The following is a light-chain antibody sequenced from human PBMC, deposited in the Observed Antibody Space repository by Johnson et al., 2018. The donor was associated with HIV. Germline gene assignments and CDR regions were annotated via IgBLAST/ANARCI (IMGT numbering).Light chain of an antibody. V-gene: IGLV1-51*01. CDR1: SSNIGNNY. CDR3: GTWISTGSV. J-gene: IGLJ1*01. Sequence: QPVLTQPPSVSAAAGQKVTISCSGSSSNIGNNYVAWYQQVPGTAPKLLIYDNNRRPSGVPDRFSGSKSGTSATLGITGLQTGDEADYYCGTWISTGSVFGSGAKVTVL. CDR2: DNN.